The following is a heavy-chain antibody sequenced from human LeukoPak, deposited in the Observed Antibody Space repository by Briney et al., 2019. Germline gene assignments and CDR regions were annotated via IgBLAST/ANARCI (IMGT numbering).Heavy chain of an antibody. Sequence: SETLSLTCAVYGGSFTDYYWSWIRQPPGKGLEWIGEINHSGSTNYNPSLKSRVTISVDTSKNQFSLKLSSVTAADTAVYYCARGSGGEDYDFWSGYYFYFDYWGQGTLVTVSS. D-gene: IGHD3-3*01. CDR2: INHSGST. J-gene: IGHJ4*02. V-gene: IGHV4-34*01. CDR1: GGSFTDYY. CDR3: ARGSGGEDYDFWSGYYFYFDY.